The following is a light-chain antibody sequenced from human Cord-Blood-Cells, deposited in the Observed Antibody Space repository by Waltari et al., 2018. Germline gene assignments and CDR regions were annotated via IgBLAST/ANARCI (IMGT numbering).Light chain of an antibody. V-gene: IGLV3-10*01. CDR1: ALPKKY. CDR3: YSTDSSGNYV. J-gene: IGLJ1*01. CDR2: EDS. Sequence: SYELTQPPSVSVSPGQTARITCSGAALPKKYAYWYQQKSGQAPVLVIYEDSKRPSGIPERFSGSSSGTMATLTISGAQVEDEADYYCYSTDSSGNYVFGTGTKVTVL.